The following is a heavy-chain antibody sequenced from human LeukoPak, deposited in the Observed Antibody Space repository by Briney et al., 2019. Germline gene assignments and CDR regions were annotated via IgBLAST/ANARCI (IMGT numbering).Heavy chain of an antibody. CDR3: ARALQWLVNYFDY. CDR1: GGSFGGYY. CDR2: INHSGST. J-gene: IGHJ4*02. D-gene: IGHD6-19*01. Sequence: PSETLSLTCAVYGGSFGGYYWSWIRQPPGKGLEWIGEINHSGSTNYNPSLKSRVTISVDTSKNQFSLKLSSVTAADTAVYYCARALQWLVNYFDYWGQGTLVTVSS. V-gene: IGHV4-34*01.